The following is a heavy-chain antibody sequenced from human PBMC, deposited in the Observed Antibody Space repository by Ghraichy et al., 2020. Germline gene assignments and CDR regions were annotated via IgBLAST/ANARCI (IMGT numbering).Heavy chain of an antibody. Sequence: SETLSLTCTVSGVSISSYYWSWIRQPPGKGLEWIGYIYYSGSTNFNPSLKSRVTISVDTSKNQFSLKLSSVTAADTAVYYCARSRLTGGLYFDYWRQGTLVTVSS. V-gene: IGHV4-59*01. J-gene: IGHJ4*02. CDR3: ARSRLTGGLYFDY. D-gene: IGHD7-27*01. CDR2: IYYSGST. CDR1: GVSISSYY.